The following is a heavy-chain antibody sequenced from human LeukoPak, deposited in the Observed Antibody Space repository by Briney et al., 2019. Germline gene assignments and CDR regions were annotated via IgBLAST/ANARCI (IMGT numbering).Heavy chain of an antibody. Sequence: GGSLRLSCAASGFTFSIYAMIWVRQAPGKGREWVSAISGSGVSTYYADSVKGRFTISRDNAKNTLYLQMNSLRAEDTVLYYCEKDKGGYSSGWYYFDYWGQGTLVTVSS. CDR3: EKDKGGYSSGWYYFDY. CDR1: GFTFSIYA. D-gene: IGHD6-19*01. CDR2: ISGSGVST. J-gene: IGHJ4*02. V-gene: IGHV3-23*01.